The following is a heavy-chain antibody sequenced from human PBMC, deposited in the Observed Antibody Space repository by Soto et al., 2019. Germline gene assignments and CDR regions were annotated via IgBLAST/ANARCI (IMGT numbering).Heavy chain of an antibody. CDR2: INTYNGNS. CDR1: GYTRTNYS. Sequence: ASVKGSCKASGYTRTNYSISWVRQAPGQGPEWMGWINTYNGNSNYAQKFQGRVTMTTDTSTNTAYMELRSLTSDDTAVYYCARDCTYGSCFCIYWGQGTLLTVSS. J-gene: IGHJ4*02. V-gene: IGHV1-18*01. CDR3: ARDCTYGSCFCIY. D-gene: IGHD2-15*01.